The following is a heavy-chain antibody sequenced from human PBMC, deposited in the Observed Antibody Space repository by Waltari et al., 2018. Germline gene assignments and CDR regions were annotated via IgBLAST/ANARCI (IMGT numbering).Heavy chain of an antibody. J-gene: IGHJ5*02. V-gene: IGHV3-30*01. Sequence: QVQLVESGAGVVHPGRSLRLSCADSTFPFSIYAMPWVRQAPGRGLEWVAVISYDGSNKYYADSVKGRFTISRDNSKNTLYLQMNSLRAEDTAVYYCARDAGLEFDPWGQGTLVTVSS. CDR3: ARDAGLEFDP. CDR1: TFPFSIYA. CDR2: ISYDGSNK.